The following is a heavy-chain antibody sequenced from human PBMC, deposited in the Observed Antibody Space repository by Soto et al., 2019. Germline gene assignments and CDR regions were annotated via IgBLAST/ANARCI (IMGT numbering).Heavy chain of an antibody. CDR3: ARSGDNYNRLDY. Sequence: GGSLRLSCEGSGFTFSDYYISWIRQAPGKGLEWISYSSNSGTFSRYADSVKGRFSISRDNTKNLLYLQMNSLRAEDTAVYYCARSGDNYNRLDYWGRGTPVTVSS. V-gene: IGHV3-11*06. D-gene: IGHD1-1*01. CDR2: SSNSGTFS. J-gene: IGHJ4*02. CDR1: GFTFSDYY.